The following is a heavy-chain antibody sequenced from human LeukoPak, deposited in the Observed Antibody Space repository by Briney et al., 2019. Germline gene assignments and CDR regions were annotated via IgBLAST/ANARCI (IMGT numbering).Heavy chain of an antibody. CDR2: IWYDGSNK. CDR3: ARAGYCSSTSCYRFNWFDP. J-gene: IGHJ5*02. CDR1: GFTFSSYG. Sequence: GGSLRLSCAASGFTFSSYGMHWVRQAPGKGLEWVAVIWYDGSNKYYADSVKGRFTISRDNAKNTLYLQMNSLRAEDTAVYYCARAGYCSSTSCYRFNWFDPWGQGTLVTVSS. D-gene: IGHD2-2*03. V-gene: IGHV3-33*01.